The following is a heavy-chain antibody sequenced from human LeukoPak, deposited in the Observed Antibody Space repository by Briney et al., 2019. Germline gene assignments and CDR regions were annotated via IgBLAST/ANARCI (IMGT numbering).Heavy chain of an antibody. CDR1: GYTFTGYY. CDR3: ARDSGDGYNLFDY. D-gene: IGHD5-24*01. CDR2: INPNSGGT. J-gene: IGHJ4*02. V-gene: IGHV1-2*02. Sequence: GASVKVSCKASGYTFTGYYMHWVRQAPGQGLEWMGLINPNSGGTNYAQKFQGRVTMTRDTSITTAYMELSRLRSDDTAVYCCARDSGDGYNLFDYWGQGTLVTVSS.